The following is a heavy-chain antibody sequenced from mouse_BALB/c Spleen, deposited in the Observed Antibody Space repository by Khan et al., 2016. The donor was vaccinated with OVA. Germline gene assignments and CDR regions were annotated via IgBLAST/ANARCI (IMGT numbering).Heavy chain of an antibody. Sequence: VQLQQSGIELVRPGASVKLSCKASGYTFTNYWINWVKQRPGQGLEWIGNIYPSDSYTNYNQKFKDKATLTVDKSSSTAYMQLSSPTSEDSAVYYWTREGGDGSSFAYWGQGTLVTVSA. J-gene: IGHJ3*01. CDR3: TREGGDGSSFAY. CDR2: IYPSDSYT. D-gene: IGHD2-3*01. CDR1: GYTFTNYW. V-gene: IGHV1-69*02.